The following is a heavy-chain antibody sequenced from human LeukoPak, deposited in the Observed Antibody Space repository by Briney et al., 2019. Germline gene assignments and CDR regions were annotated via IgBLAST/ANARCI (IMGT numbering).Heavy chain of an antibody. CDR2: VNGIGDDT. CDR1: GFTFSSYA. CDR3: ARRTAMVPFDY. J-gene: IGHJ4*02. Sequence: GGSLRLPCAASGFTFSSYAMSWVRQAPGKGLEWVSSVNGIGDDTYYADSVKGRFTISRDNSKNTVYLQMTSLRAEDTALYYCARRTAMVPFDYWGQGTLVTVYS. D-gene: IGHD5-18*01. V-gene: IGHV3-23*01.